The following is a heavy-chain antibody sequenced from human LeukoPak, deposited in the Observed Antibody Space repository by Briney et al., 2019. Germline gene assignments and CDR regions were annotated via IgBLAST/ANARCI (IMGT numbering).Heavy chain of an antibody. V-gene: IGHV3-23*01. D-gene: IGHD1-1*01. CDR3: AKEGSNWNVDY. CDR2: ISGGGDRT. Sequence: GGSLRLSCEASGFTFSSYAMGWVRQAPGKGLEWVSTISGGGDRTYHGNSVKGRFTISRDKSKNTLYLQTNSLRAEDTAIYYCAKEGSNWNVDYWGQGTLVTVSS. J-gene: IGHJ4*02. CDR1: GFTFSSYA.